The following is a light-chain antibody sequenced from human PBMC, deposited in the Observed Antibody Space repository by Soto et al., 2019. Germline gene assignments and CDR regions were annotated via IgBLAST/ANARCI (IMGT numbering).Light chain of an antibody. CDR3: QQYNTWRSIS. Sequence: EVVMTQSPATLSVSPGERSTLSVSSSQTVSRNLAWYQQRPGQAPRLLIYDTSTRAAGTPARFTGSGSGTDFTLTISSLQSEDFAVYYCQQYNTWRSISFGQGTRLEIK. CDR1: QTVSRN. J-gene: IGKJ5*01. V-gene: IGKV3-15*01. CDR2: DTS.